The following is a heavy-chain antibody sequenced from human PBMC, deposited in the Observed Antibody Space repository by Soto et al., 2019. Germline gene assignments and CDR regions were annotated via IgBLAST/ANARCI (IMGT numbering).Heavy chain of an antibody. CDR3: AKNQGVELVPLATVDWFDP. V-gene: IGHV3-23*01. Sequence: LRLSCAASGFTFSSYAMSWVRQAPGKGLEWVSAISTSGGSTFYADSVKGRFTISRDNFKNTLYLQMNSLRAEDTAVYHCAKNQGVELVPLATVDWFDPWGQGSVVTVSS. CDR1: GFTFSSYA. CDR2: ISTSGGST. J-gene: IGHJ5*02. D-gene: IGHD1-26*01.